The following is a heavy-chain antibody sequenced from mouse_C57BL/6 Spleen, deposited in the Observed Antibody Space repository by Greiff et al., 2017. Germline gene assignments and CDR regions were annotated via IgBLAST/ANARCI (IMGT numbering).Heavy chain of an antibody. J-gene: IGHJ1*03. CDR1: GYTFTSYW. D-gene: IGHD1-1*01. CDR2: IYPGSGST. V-gene: IGHV1-55*01. CDR3: ARSDTTVVSDWYFDV. Sequence: QVHVKQPGAELVKPGASVKMSCKASGYTFTSYWITWVKQRPGQGLEWIGDIYPGSGSTNYNEKFKSKATLTVDTSSSTAYMQLSSLTSEDSAVYYCARSDTTVVSDWYFDVWGTGTTVTVSS.